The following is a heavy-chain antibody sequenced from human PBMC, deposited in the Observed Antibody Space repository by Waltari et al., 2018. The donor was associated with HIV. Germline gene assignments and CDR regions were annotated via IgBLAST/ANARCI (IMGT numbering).Heavy chain of an antibody. CDR2: IIPIFGTA. J-gene: IGHJ6*02. Sequence: QVQLVQSGAEVKKPGSSVKVSCKASGGTFSSYAISWVRQAPGQGLEWMGGIIPIFGTANYAPKFQGTVTITADESTSTAYMELGGLRSEDTAVYSCARSQPEVVRGVTPYYGMDVWGQGTTVTVSS. D-gene: IGHD3-10*01. CDR1: GGTFSSYA. CDR3: ARSQPEVVRGVTPYYGMDV. V-gene: IGHV1-69*01.